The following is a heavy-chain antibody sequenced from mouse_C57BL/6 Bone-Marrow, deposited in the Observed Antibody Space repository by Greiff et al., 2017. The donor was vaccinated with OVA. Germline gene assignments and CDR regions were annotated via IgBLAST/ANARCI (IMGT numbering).Heavy chain of an antibody. Sequence: VQLKQSGPELVKPGASVKISCKASGYSFTDYNMNWVKQSNGKSLEWIGVINPNYGTTSYNQKFKGKATLTVDQSSSTAYMQLNSLTSEDSAVYYCARSGPITTVPERVYFDYWGQGTTLTVSS. J-gene: IGHJ2*01. D-gene: IGHD1-1*01. V-gene: IGHV1-39*01. CDR2: INPNYGTT. CDR1: GYSFTDYN. CDR3: ARSGPITTVPERVYFDY.